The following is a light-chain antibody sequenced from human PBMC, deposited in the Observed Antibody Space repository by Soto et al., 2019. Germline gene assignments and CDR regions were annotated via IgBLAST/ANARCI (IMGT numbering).Light chain of an antibody. CDR1: QSISSY. Sequence: DIQMTQSPSSLSASVGDRVTITCRASQSISSYLNWYQQKPGKAPTLLIYAASSLQSGVTSRFSGSGSGTDFTLTISSLQPEDFATYYCQQSYSTPVTFGQGTKVEIK. CDR2: AAS. J-gene: IGKJ1*01. V-gene: IGKV1-39*01. CDR3: QQSYSTPVT.